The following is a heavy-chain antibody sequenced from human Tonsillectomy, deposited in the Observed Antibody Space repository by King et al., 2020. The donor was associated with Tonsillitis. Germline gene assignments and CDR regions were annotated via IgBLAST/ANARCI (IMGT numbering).Heavy chain of an antibody. D-gene: IGHD3-9*01. V-gene: IGHV3-7*03. CDR3: GTHTDWTFEI. J-gene: IGHJ3*02. Sequence: QLVQSGGGLVQPGGSLRLSCAASGFSFSRHWMSWVRQAPGKGLEWVANINEDACMVFYLDSVKGRFTISRDNAKNSLYLQMNSLRAEDTAVFYCGTHTDWTFEIWGQGTMVTVSS. CDR1: GFSFSRHW. CDR2: INEDACMV.